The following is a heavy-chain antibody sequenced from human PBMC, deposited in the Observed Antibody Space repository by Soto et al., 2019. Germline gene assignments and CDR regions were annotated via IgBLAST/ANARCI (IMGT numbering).Heavy chain of an antibody. V-gene: IGHV4-61*01. Sequence: QERLQESGPGLVKPSETLSLTCNVYGGSVSSGSSYWSWVRQPPGKGLEWIGYIYFSGITNYNPSLKSRVTMLLDRATNQFTLKLTSVTAADTAVYYCARGLAGAAAGPWGEGALGTVSS. J-gene: IGHJ5*02. CDR1: GGSVSSGSSY. CDR2: IYFSGIT. CDR3: ARGLAGAAAGP. D-gene: IGHD2-15*01.